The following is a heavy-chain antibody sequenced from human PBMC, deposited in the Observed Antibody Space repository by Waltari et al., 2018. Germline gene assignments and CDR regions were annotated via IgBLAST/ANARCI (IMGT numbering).Heavy chain of an antibody. Sequence: QVQLVQSGAEVKKPVSSVPVSCKASGGTFSCYAISWVRQAPGQGLEWMGGIIPIFGTANYAQKFQGRVTITTDESTSTAYMELSSLRSEDTAVYYCAAMVVAVGYFDYWGQGTLVTVSS. CDR3: AAMVVAVGYFDY. CDR2: IIPIFGTA. D-gene: IGHD2-15*01. J-gene: IGHJ4*02. CDR1: GGTFSCYA. V-gene: IGHV1-69*05.